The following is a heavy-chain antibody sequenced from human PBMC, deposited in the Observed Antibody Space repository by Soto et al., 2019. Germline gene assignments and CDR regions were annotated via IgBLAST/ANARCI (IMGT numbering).Heavy chain of an antibody. CDR3: ARELPPDL. CDR1: GFTVSSNY. D-gene: IGHD2-15*01. J-gene: IGHJ5*02. Sequence: PGGSLRLSCAASGFTVSSNYMTWVRQAPGKGLEWVSIIWSAGFTYYADSVKGRFTISRDNSKSTLYLQMNSLRAEDSAVYYCARELPPDLWGQGTLVTVYS. V-gene: IGHV3-53*01. CDR2: IWSAGFT.